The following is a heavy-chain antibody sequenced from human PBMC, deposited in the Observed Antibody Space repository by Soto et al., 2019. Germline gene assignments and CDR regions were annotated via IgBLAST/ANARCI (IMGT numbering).Heavy chain of an antibody. CDR3: ARGKGVLLWFGELFGFDY. CDR1: GGAFSAHS. Sequence: PSETLSLTYRVCGGAFSAHSWHWIRQPPGKGLEWIGEINQSGSTNYNPSLKSRVTISVDTSKNQFSLKLSSVTAADTAVYYCARGKGVLLWFGELFGFDYWGQG. V-gene: IGHV4-34*01. CDR2: INQSGST. D-gene: IGHD3-10*01. J-gene: IGHJ4*02.